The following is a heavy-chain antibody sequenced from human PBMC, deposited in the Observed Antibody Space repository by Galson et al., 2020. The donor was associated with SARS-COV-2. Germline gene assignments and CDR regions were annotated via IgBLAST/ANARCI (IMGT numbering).Heavy chain of an antibody. CDR1: GLTFSTGA. D-gene: IGHD5-18*01. CDR3: AKASSGYSYGFYWYFDI. J-gene: IGHJ2*01. Sequence: GGSLRLSCAASGLTFSTGAMHWVRQAPGKGLEWVAVISYDGSTEYYADSVKGRFTISRDSSKNTLYLQMNNLRPEDTAVYYCAKASSGYSYGFYWYFDICGRGTLVTASS. V-gene: IGHV3-30*18. CDR2: ISYDGSTE.